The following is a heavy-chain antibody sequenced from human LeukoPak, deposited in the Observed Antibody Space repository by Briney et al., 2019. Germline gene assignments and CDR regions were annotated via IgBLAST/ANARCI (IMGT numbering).Heavy chain of an antibody. CDR2: INPNSGGT. V-gene: IGHV1-2*02. Sequence: GASVKVSCKASGYTFTGYYMHWVRQAPGQGFEWMGWINPNSGGTNYAQKFQGRVAMTRDTSISTAYMEVRRLRSDDTAIYYCATGDPVMTATSYDRWGQGTLVTVSS. CDR3: ATGDPVMTATSYDR. CDR1: GYTFTGYY. D-gene: IGHD2-21*02. J-gene: IGHJ4*02.